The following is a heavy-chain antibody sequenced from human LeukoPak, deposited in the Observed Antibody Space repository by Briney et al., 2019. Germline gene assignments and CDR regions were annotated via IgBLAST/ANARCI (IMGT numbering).Heavy chain of an antibody. D-gene: IGHD7-27*01. CDR1: GFTFSSYW. CDR2: NGSST. V-gene: IGHV3-74*01. CDR3: ARDRNTGGSYENLFEY. Sequence: GGSLRLSCAASGFTFSSYWMHWVRQAPGKGLVWVSRNGSSTSYADSVKGRFAISRDNAKNTLYLQMSTLRAEDTSVYYCARDRNTGGSYENLFEYWGQGSLVTVSS. J-gene: IGHJ4*02.